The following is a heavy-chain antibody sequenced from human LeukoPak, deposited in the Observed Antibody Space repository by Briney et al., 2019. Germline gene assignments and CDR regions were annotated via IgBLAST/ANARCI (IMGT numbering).Heavy chain of an antibody. CDR2: IYSGGST. D-gene: IGHD1-26*01. CDR3: ARDSGSYETYFDY. V-gene: IGHV3-53*01. CDR1: GFTVSSNY. Sequence: GGSLRLSCVASGFTVSSNYMSWVRQAPGKGLEWVSVIYSGGSTYYADSVKGRFTISRDNSKNTLYLQMNSLRAEDTAVYYCARDSGSYETYFDYWGQGTLVTVSS. J-gene: IGHJ4*02.